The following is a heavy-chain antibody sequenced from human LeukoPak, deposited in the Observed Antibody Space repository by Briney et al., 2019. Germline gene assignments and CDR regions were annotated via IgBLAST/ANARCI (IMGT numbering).Heavy chain of an antibody. Sequence: PSETLSLTCTVSGGSISSSSYYWGWIRQPPGKGLEWIGSIYYSGGTYYNPSLKSRVTISVDTSKNQFSLKLSSLTAADTAVYYCARHERTVTAMTTFDIWGQGTMVTVSS. CDR1: GGSISSSSYY. CDR3: ARHERTVTAMTTFDI. V-gene: IGHV4-39*01. J-gene: IGHJ3*02. CDR2: IYYSGGT. D-gene: IGHD2-21*02.